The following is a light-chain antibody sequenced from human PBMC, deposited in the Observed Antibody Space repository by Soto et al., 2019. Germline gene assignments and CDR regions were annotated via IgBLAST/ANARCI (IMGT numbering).Light chain of an antibody. V-gene: IGLV2-23*01. CDR3: CSYAGTDTFV. CDR1: SSDVGSYNL. J-gene: IGLJ1*01. CDR2: EGN. Sequence: SVLTQPASVSGSPGQSITISCTGTSSDVGSYNLVSWYQQHPGKAPKLMIYEGNKRPSGVSNRFSGSKSANTASLTISGLQTEDAADYYCCSYAGTDTFVFGTGTKLTVL.